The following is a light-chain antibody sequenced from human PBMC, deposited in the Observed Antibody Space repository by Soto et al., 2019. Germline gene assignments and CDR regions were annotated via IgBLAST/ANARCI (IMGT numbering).Light chain of an antibody. CDR2: DAY. Sequence: EIVLTQSPATLSLSPGERATFSCRASQSVSSDLVWYQQKPGQAPRLLIYDAYNRATGIPARFSGSGSGTDFTLTISSLEPEDFAVYYCQQSSNWPPLTCGGGTKVDIK. CDR1: QSVSSD. V-gene: IGKV3-11*01. CDR3: QQSSNWPPLT. J-gene: IGKJ4*01.